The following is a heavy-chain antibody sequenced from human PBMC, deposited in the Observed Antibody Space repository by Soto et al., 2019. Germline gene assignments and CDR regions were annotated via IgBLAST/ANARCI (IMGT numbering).Heavy chain of an antibody. CDR2: IIANNGTT. Sequence: ASVKVSCKDSGGTFSSYAISWVRQAPGQGLDWMGWIIANNGTTNYAQELQGRVTMTTDTSTSTAYMELRSLRSDDTAVYYCARFSGGSYNTYYFYYGMDVWGQGTTVTVSS. J-gene: IGHJ6*02. D-gene: IGHD2-15*01. V-gene: IGHV1-18*01. CDR1: GGTFSSYA. CDR3: ARFSGGSYNTYYFYYGMDV.